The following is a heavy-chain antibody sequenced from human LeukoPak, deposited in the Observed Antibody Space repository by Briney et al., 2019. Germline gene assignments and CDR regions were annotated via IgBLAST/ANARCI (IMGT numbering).Heavy chain of an antibody. Sequence: PGGSLRLSCAASGFTFSTYWMTWVRQAPGKGLERVANIKEDGSEKYYVDSVKGRFTISRDNAKNSLYLQMNSLRVEDTAVYYCARAPYGENYWGQGTLVTVSS. CDR2: IKEDGSEK. D-gene: IGHD4-17*01. V-gene: IGHV3-7*01. J-gene: IGHJ4*02. CDR3: ARAPYGENY. CDR1: GFTFSTYW.